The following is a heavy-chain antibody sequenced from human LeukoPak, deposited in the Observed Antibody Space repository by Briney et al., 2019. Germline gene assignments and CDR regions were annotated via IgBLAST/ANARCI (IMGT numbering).Heavy chain of an antibody. V-gene: IGHV1-69*04. CDR1: GGTFSSYA. CDR3: AGIDYYDSSGPYYFDY. Sequence: SVKVSCKASGGTFSSYAISWVRQAPGQGLEWMGRIIPILGIANYAQKFQGRVTITADKSTSTAYRELSSLRSEDTAVYYCAGIDYYDSSGPYYFDYWGRGTLVTVSS. J-gene: IGHJ4*02. CDR2: IIPILGIA. D-gene: IGHD3-22*01.